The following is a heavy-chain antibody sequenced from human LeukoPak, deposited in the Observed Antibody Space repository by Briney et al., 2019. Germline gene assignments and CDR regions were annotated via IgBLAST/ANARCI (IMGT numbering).Heavy chain of an antibody. V-gene: IGHV4-59*08. CDR2: IYYSGST. J-gene: IGHJ6*03. CDR1: GGSISSYY. CDR3: ARVLGHYYYYMDV. Sequence: PSETPSLTCTVSGGSISSYYWSWIRQPPGKGLEWIGYIYYSGSTNYNPSLKSRVTISVDTSKNQFSLKLSSVTAADTAVYYCARVLGHYYYYMDVWGKGTTVTVSS.